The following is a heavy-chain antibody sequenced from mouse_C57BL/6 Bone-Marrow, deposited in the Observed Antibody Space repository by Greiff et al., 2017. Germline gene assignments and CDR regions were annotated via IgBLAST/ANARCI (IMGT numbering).Heavy chain of an antibody. Sequence: QVQLQQPWAELVKPGASVQMSCKASGYTFTSYWITWVKQRPGQGLEWIGDIYPTSGRTNYNEKFKSKAILTVDTASNTAYMQLSSLTSEDSAVFYCARSGPLGRSFDYWGQGTTLTVSS. CDR3: ARSGPLGRSFDY. V-gene: IGHV1-55*01. D-gene: IGHD4-1*01. J-gene: IGHJ2*01. CDR2: IYPTSGRT. CDR1: GYTFTSYW.